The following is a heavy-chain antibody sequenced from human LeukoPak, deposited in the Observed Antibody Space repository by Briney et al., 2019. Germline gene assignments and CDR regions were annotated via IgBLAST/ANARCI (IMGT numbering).Heavy chain of an antibody. CDR1: GGSFSGYY. J-gene: IGHJ4*02. D-gene: IGHD6-19*01. CDR2: INHSGST. CDR3: ASSLEYSSGLDY. Sequence: SETLSLTCAVYGGSFSGYYWSWIRRPPGKGLEWIGEINHSGSTNYNPSLKSRVTISVDTSKNQFSLKLSSVTAADTAVYYCASSLEYSSGLDYWGQGTLVTVSS. V-gene: IGHV4-34*01.